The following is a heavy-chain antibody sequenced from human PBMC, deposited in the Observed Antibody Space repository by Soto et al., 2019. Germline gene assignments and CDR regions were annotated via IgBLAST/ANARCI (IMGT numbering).Heavy chain of an antibody. CDR2: ISHSGST. V-gene: IGHV4-4*02. CDR3: AARHFWSGPWTHTRLDY. CDR1: GDSSNSSHW. D-gene: IGHD3-3*02. J-gene: IGHJ4*01. Sequence: PSETLSRTCAVSGDSSNSSHWWSWVRQPPGKGLEWIGQISHSGSTNYNPSLTSRVTISVDKSKNHFSLKLTSVTAADTAVYYCAARHFWSGPWTHTRLDYWGHGTLVTVSS.